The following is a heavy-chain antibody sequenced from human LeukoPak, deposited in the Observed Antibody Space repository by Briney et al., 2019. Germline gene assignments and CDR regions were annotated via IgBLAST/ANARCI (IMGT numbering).Heavy chain of an antibody. CDR2: INPRGGST. J-gene: IGHJ6*02. D-gene: IGHD5-12*01. Sequence: ASVKVSCKASGYTFTSYYMHWVRQAPGQGLEWMGIINPRGGSTSYAQKFQGRVTMTRDTSTSTVYMELSSLRSEDTAVYYCARELVDIVATIKVYYYGMDVWGQGTTVTVSS. CDR1: GYTFTSYY. V-gene: IGHV1-46*01. CDR3: ARELVDIVATIKVYYYGMDV.